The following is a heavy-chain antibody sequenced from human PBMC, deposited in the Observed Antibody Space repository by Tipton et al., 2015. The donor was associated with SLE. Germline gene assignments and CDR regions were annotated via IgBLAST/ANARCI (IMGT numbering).Heavy chain of an antibody. CDR1: GDSIRTTGYY. CDR2: IYYSGSL. CDR3: ARGHPHIVVVIGGGWFDP. D-gene: IGHD2-21*01. V-gene: IGHV4-31*03. Sequence: TLSLTCTASGDSIRTTGYYWSWIRQQPGKGLEWIGYIYYSGSLYYNPSLSSRLTISIDTSKNQFSLKLSSVTVADTAVYYCARGHPHIVVVIGGGWFDPWGQGNLVTVSP. J-gene: IGHJ5*02.